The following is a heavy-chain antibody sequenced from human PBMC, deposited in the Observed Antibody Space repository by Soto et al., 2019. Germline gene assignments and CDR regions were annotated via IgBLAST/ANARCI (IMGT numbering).Heavy chain of an antibody. CDR2: IYWDDDE. Sequence: QITLKESGPTLVKPTQTLTLTCTFSGFSLSTTAEGVGWIRQPPGKALECLALIYWDDDERYSPSLKSRLTLTKDTSKNQVVLTMTNVDPVDTATYSCAHGSCSSADCYPNPYLDYWGQGILVTVSS. CDR1: GFSLSTTAEG. CDR3: AHGSCSSADCYPNPYLDY. V-gene: IGHV2-5*02. J-gene: IGHJ4*02. D-gene: IGHD2-2*01.